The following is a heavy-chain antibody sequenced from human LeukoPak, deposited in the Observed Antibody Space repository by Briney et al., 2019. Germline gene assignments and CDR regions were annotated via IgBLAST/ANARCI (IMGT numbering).Heavy chain of an antibody. Sequence: ASVKVSCKASGYTFTSYGISWVRQAPGQGLEWMGWISAYNGNTNYAQKLQGRVTMTTDTSTSTAYMELRSLRSDETAVYYCARDNSRGVSVVTAPGSRSRVFDYWGQGTLVTVSS. J-gene: IGHJ4*02. CDR3: ARDNSRGVSVVTAPGSRSRVFDY. D-gene: IGHD2-21*02. CDR2: ISAYNGNT. CDR1: GYTFTSYG. V-gene: IGHV1-18*01.